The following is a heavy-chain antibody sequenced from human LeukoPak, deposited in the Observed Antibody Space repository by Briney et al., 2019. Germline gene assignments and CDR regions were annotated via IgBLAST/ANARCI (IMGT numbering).Heavy chain of an antibody. CDR3: ARVTGYDWESSYDY. D-gene: IGHD5-12*01. J-gene: IGHJ4*02. V-gene: IGHV4-59*01. CDR2: IYYSGST. CDR1: GGSISSYY. Sequence: SETLSLTCTVSGGSISSYYWSWIRQPPGKGLECIGYIYYSGSTNYNPSLKSRVTISVDTSKNQFSLKLSSVTAADTAVYYCARVTGYDWESSYDYWGQGTLVTVSS.